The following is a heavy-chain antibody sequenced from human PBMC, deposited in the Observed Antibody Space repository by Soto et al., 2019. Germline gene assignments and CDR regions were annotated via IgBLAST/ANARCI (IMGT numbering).Heavy chain of an antibody. CDR2: IRSKANNYAT. Sequence: GGSLRLSCAASGFTFSGSAMHWVRQASGKGLEWVGRIRSKANNYATAYGASVKGRFTISRDDSKNTAYLQMNSLKTEDTAVYYCSRQASDFWSGKPQYYMDVCCKGTTVTVSS. CDR1: GFTFSGSA. D-gene: IGHD3-3*01. J-gene: IGHJ6*03. CDR3: SRQASDFWSGKPQYYMDV. V-gene: IGHV3-73*01.